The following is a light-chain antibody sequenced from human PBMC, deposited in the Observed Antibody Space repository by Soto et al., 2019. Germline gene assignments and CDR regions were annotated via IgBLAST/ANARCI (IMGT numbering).Light chain of an antibody. V-gene: IGKV1-39*01. J-gene: IGKJ2*01. CDR1: QSISNS. Sequence: DIQMTQSLSSLSASVGDTVTITCRASQSISNSLSWYQQKPGKAPKFLIYVASTLQRGVPSRFSGSGYGTDFTLTISSLQPEDVATYYLQQTFIPPHTFGQGTKLEIK. CDR3: QQTFIPPHT. CDR2: VAS.